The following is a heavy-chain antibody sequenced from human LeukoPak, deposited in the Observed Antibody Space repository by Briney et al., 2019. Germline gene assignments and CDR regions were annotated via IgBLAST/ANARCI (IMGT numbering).Heavy chain of an antibody. CDR2: IHYNGST. V-gene: IGHV4-59*01. CDR3: ARGGWSLDY. J-gene: IGHJ4*02. Sequence: SETLFLTCTVTGVYMSNMYWSWIGHPPGKGLEWIGYIHYNGSTNYNPSLKSRISMSVDTSKSRLSLRLASVTAADTALYYCARGGWSLDYWGQGTLVAVSS. D-gene: IGHD6-19*01. CDR1: GVYMSNMY.